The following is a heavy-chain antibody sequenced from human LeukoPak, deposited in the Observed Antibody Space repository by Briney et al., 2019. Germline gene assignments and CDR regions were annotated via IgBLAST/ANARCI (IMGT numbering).Heavy chain of an antibody. J-gene: IGHJ3*02. Sequence: SETLSLTCTVSGGSISSYYWSWIRQPPGKGLEWIGYIYYSGSTNYNPSLKGRVTISVDTSKNQFSLKLSSVTAADTAVYYCARGNAYYDSSEDAFDIWGQGTMVTASS. CDR1: GGSISSYY. V-gene: IGHV4-59*01. CDR2: IYYSGST. D-gene: IGHD3-22*01. CDR3: ARGNAYYDSSEDAFDI.